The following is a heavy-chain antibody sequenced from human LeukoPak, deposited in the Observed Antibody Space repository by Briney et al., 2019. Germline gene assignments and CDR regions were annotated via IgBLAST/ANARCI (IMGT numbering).Heavy chain of an antibody. J-gene: IGHJ6*03. Sequence: SQTLSFTCAISGDSVSSNSAAWNWIRQSPSRGLEWLGRTYYRSKWYNDYAVSVKSRITINPDTSKNQFSLQLNSVTPEDTAVYYCARELEYCSSTSCYEIDYYYYMDVWGKGTTVTVSS. CDR1: GDSVSSNSAA. D-gene: IGHD2-2*01. CDR3: ARELEYCSSTSCYEIDYYYYMDV. V-gene: IGHV6-1*01. CDR2: TYYRSKWYN.